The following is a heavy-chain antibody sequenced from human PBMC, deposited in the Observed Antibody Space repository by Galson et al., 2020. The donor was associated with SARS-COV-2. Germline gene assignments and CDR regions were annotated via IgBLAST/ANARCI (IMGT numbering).Heavy chain of an antibody. CDR1: GGSISSSSYY. CDR2: IYYSGST. V-gene: IGHV4-39*01. Sequence: SETLSLTCTVSGGSISSSSYYWGWIRQPPEKGLEWIGNIYYSGSTYYNPSLKSRVTISVDTSKNQFSLKLSSVTAADTAVYYCARHKWLPLGWFDPGGQGTLVTVSS. D-gene: IGHD6-19*01. J-gene: IGHJ5*02. CDR3: ARHKWLPLGWFDP.